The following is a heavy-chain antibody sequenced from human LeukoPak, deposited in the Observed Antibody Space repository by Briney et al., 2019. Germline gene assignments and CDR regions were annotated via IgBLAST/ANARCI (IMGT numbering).Heavy chain of an antibody. CDR3: ASPVLRYRWYAFDI. D-gene: IGHD3-9*01. CDR2: IIPIFGTA. J-gene: IGHJ3*02. V-gene: IGHV1-69*05. CDR1: GGTFSSYA. Sequence: GASVKVSCKASGGTFSSYAISWVRQAPGQGFEWMGGIIPIFGTANYAQKFQGRVTITTDESTSTAYMELSSLRSEDTAVYYCASPVLRYRWYAFDIWGQGTMVTVSS.